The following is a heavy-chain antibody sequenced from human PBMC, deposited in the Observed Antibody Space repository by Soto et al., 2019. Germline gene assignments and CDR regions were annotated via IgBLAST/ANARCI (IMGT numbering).Heavy chain of an antibody. CDR3: ARGSHDYGDYDYPEHYYYYYGMDV. V-gene: IGHV1-69*13. CDR2: IIPIFGTA. Sequence: SVKVSCKASGGTFSSYAISWVRQAPGQGLEWMGGIIPIFGTANYAQKLQGRVTITADESTSTAYMELSSLRSEDTAVYYCARGSHDYGDYDYPEHYYYYYGMDVWGQGTTVTVSS. D-gene: IGHD4-17*01. CDR1: GGTFSSYA. J-gene: IGHJ6*02.